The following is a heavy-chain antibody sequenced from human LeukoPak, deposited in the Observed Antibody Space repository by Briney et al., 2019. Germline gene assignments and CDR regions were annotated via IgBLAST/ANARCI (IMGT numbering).Heavy chain of an antibody. Sequence: GGSLRLSCVASGFTFSNYAMCWVRQAPGKGLEWVSAISGSGGSTYYADSVKGRFTISRDNPKNTLYLQMNSLRAEDTAVYYCAKLIRLWSLFDYWGQGTLVTVSS. CDR1: GFTFSNYA. V-gene: IGHV3-23*01. D-gene: IGHD4/OR15-4a*01. CDR3: AKLIRLWSLFDY. CDR2: ISGSGGST. J-gene: IGHJ4*02.